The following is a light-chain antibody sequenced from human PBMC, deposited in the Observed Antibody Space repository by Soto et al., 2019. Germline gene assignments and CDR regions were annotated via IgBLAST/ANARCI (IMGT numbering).Light chain of an antibody. Sequence: EIVLTHSQATLALSPCERATLSVSASQTVRNNYLAWYQQKPGQAPRLLIYDASSRATGIPDRFSGGGSGTDFTLTISRLEPEDFAVYYCQQFSSYPLTFGGGTKVDIK. CDR2: DAS. V-gene: IGKV3-20*01. CDR3: QQFSSYPLT. CDR1: QTVRNNY. J-gene: IGKJ4*01.